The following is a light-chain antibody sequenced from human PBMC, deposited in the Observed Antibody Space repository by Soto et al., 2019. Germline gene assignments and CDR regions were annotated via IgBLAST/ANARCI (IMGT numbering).Light chain of an antibody. J-gene: IGLJ2*01. V-gene: IGLV2-14*01. CDR2: DVT. Sequence: QSALTQPASVSGSPGQSITITCTGTSSDIGGYDFVSWYHQHPGKALKLIIYDVTNRPSGVSNRFSGSKSGNTASLTISGLQAEDEADYYCSSYASSSTVVFGGGTKLTVL. CDR1: SSDIGGYDF. CDR3: SSYASSSTVV.